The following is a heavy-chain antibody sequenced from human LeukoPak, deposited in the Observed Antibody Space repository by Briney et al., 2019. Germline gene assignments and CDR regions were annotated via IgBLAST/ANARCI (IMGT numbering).Heavy chain of an antibody. J-gene: IGHJ3*02. CDR1: GFTFSYW. D-gene: IGHD4-23*01. CDR2: IKQDGSEK. V-gene: IGHV3-7*01. Sequence: GGSLRLSCAASGFTFSYWMSWVRQAPGKGLEWVANIKQDGSEKYYVDSVKGRFTISRDNAKNSLYLQMNSLRAEDTAVYYCARVDYGGNSVGTGDAFDIWGQGTMVTVSS. CDR3: ARVDYGGNSVGTGDAFDI.